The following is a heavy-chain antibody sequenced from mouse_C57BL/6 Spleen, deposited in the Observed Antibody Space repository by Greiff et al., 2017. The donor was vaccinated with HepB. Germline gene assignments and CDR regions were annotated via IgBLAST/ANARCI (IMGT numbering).Heavy chain of an antibody. CDR2: IDPSDSET. D-gene: IGHD1-1*01. J-gene: IGHJ2*01. V-gene: IGHV1-52*01. CDR3: ARRVEGYYFDY. CDR1: GYTFTSYW. Sequence: QVQLQQPGAELVRPGSSVKLSCKASGYTFTSYWMHWVKQRPIQGLEWIGNIDPSDSETHYNQKFKDKATLTVDKSSSTAYMQLSSLTSEDSAVYYCARRVEGYYFDYWGQGTTLTVSS.